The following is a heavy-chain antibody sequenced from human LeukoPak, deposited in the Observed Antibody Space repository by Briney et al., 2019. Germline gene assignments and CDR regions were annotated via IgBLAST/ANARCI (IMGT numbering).Heavy chain of an antibody. CDR1: GFTFSSYS. Sequence: GGSLRLSCAASGFTFSSYSMNWVRQAPGKGLEWVSSISSSSSYIYYADSVKGRFTISRDNAKNSLYLQTNSLRAEDTAVYYCARGYDFWSGSPDWFDPWGQGTLVTVSS. CDR3: ARGYDFWSGSPDWFDP. CDR2: ISSSSSYI. V-gene: IGHV3-21*01. J-gene: IGHJ5*02. D-gene: IGHD3-3*01.